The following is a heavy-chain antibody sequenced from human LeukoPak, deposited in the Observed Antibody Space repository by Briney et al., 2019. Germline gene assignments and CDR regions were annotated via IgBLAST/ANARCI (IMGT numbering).Heavy chain of an antibody. CDR1: GGSFSGYY. D-gene: IGHD2-8*01. Sequence: SETLSLTCAVYGGSFSGYYWSWIRQPPGEGLEWIGEINHSGSTNYNPSLKSRVTISVDTSKNQFSLKLSSVTAADTAVYYCASFDRAVLSLDYWGQGTLVTVSS. CDR3: ASFDRAVLSLDY. CDR2: INHSGST. V-gene: IGHV4-34*01. J-gene: IGHJ4*02.